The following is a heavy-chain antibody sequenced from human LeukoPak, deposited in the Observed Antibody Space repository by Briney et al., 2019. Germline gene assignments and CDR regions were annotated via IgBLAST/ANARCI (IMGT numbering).Heavy chain of an antibody. J-gene: IGHJ4*02. CDR2: IYSGGNT. D-gene: IGHD3-22*01. V-gene: IGHV3-66*01. CDR3: ARKTDSGGQGDY. Sequence: PGGSLRLSCAAFGFTVSVNYMSWVRQAPGKGLECVSVIYSGGNTYYADSVKGRITISRDNSKNTLYLQMNSLRAEDTAVYYCARKTDSGGQGDYWGPGTLVTVSS. CDR1: GFTVSVNY.